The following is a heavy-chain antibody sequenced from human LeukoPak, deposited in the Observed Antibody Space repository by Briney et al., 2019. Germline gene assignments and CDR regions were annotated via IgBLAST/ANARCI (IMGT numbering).Heavy chain of an antibody. CDR3: ARDGSYYDSSGFYFDY. V-gene: IGHV4-61*01. Sequence: SETLSLTCTVSGASVNSGCYWSWIRQPPGKGLEWIGYIYYSGSTKYNPSLKSRVTISVDTSKNQFSLKLSSVTAADTAVYYCARDGSYYDSSGFYFDYWGQGTLVTVSS. CDR1: GASVNSGCY. D-gene: IGHD3-22*01. CDR2: IYYSGST. J-gene: IGHJ4*02.